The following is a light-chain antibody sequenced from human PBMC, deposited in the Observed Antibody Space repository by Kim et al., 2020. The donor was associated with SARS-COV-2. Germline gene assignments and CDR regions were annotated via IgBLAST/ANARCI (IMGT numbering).Light chain of an antibody. J-gene: IGKJ2*01. CDR3: QQYGSSLYT. CDR1: QSVSSSY. V-gene: IGKV3-20*01. CDR2: GAS. Sequence: SPGERAALSCRASQSVSSSYLAWYQQKPGQAPRLLIYGASSRATGIPDRFSGSGSGTDFTLTISRLEPEDFAVYYCQQYGSSLYTFGQGTKLEI.